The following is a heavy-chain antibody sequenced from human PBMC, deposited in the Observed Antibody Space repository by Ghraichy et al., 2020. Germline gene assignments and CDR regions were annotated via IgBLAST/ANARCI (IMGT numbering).Heavy chain of an antibody. D-gene: IGHD3-9*01. CDR3: AKDRKTYYDILPGYRILVPDF. CDR1: GFTFSSFA. V-gene: IGHV3-23*01. J-gene: IGHJ4*02. Sequence: GGSLRLSCAASGFTFSSFAMSWVRQAPGKGLEWVSDISTSVGSTNYADSVKGRFTISRDNSKNTLYLHMNSLRAEDTAIYYCAKDRKTYYDILPGYRILVPDFWGQGTLVTVSS. CDR2: ISTSVGST.